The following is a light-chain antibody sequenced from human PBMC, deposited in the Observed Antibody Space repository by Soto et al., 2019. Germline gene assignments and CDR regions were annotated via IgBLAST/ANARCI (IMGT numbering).Light chain of an antibody. Sequence: DVVMTQSPLSLPVTLGQPASISCRSSQSLVYSDGNTYLDWYLQKPGQSPQLLIYLGSNRASGVPDRFSGSGSGTDFILKISRVEPEDVGVYYCMQALQTRTFGQGTKVDIK. CDR3: MQALQTRT. CDR1: QSLVYSDGNTY. CDR2: LGS. J-gene: IGKJ1*01. V-gene: IGKV2-28*01.